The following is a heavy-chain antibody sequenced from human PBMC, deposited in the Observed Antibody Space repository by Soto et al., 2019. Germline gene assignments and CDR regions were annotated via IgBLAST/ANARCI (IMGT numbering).Heavy chain of an antibody. CDR3: ARLGSIPAVDFDY. Sequence: SKTLSLTCTVSGGSISSYYWSWIRQPPGKGLEWIGYMYYSGSTKYNPSLKSRVTISVDTSKNQFSLKLSSVTAADTAVYYCARLGSIPAVDFDYGGQGTLVTVSS. J-gene: IGHJ4*02. V-gene: IGHV4-59*08. CDR2: MYYSGST. D-gene: IGHD6-25*01. CDR1: GGSISSYY.